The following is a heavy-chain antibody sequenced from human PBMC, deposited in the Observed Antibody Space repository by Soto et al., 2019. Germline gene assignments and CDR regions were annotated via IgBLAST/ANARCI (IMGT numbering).Heavy chain of an antibody. CDR2: INHSGST. Sequence: PSETLSPTCAVYGGSFSGYYWSWIRQPPGKGLEWIGEINHSGSTNYNPSLKSRVTISVDTSKNQFSLKLTSVTAADTAVYYCARVGYCSSTPCWPIGYFEYWGQGTLVTVSS. CDR1: GGSFSGYY. J-gene: IGHJ4*02. CDR3: ARVGYCSSTPCWPIGYFEY. V-gene: IGHV4-34*01. D-gene: IGHD2-2*01.